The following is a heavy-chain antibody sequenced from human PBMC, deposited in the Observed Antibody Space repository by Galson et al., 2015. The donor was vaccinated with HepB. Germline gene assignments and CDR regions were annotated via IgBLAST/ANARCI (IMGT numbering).Heavy chain of an antibody. CDR2: ISGSGGST. CDR1: GFTFSSYA. Sequence: SLRLSCAASGFTFSSYAMSWVRQAPGKGLEWVSTISGSGGSTYYADSVKGRFTISRDNSKNTLYLQMNSLRAGDTAVYYCAREDLGTGGFDYWGQGTLVTVSS. D-gene: IGHD1-14*01. J-gene: IGHJ4*02. V-gene: IGHV3-23*01. CDR3: AREDLGTGGFDY.